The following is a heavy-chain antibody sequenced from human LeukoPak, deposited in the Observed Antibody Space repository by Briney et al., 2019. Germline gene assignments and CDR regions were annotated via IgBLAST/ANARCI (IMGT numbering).Heavy chain of an antibody. J-gene: IGHJ1*01. D-gene: IGHD3-22*01. CDR1: GGSISSNSYY. V-gene: IGHV4-39*07. CDR2: INHSGST. CDR3: ARVGYYDSSGYLQH. Sequence: SETLSLTCTVSGGSISSNSYYWGWIRQPPGKGLEWIGEINHSGSTNYNPSLKSRVTISVDTSKNQFSLKLSSVTAADTAVYYCARVGYYDSSGYLQHWGQGTLVTVSS.